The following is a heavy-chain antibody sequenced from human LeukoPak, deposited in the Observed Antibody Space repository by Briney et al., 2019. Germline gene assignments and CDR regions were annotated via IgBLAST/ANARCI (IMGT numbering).Heavy chain of an antibody. J-gene: IGHJ4*02. Sequence: GGSLRLSCAASGFTFSTYSMNWVRQAPGKGLEWVANIKEDGSETYYADSVKGRFTISRDNAENSVSLQMNSLRAEDTAVYYCARDGPTAYFDYWGQGTLVTVSS. CDR3: ARDGPTAYFDY. CDR2: IKEDGSET. D-gene: IGHD5-18*01. V-gene: IGHV3-7*01. CDR1: GFTFSTYS.